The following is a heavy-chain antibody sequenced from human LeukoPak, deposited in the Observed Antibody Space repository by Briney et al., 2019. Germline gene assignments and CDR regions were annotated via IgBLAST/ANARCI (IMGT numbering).Heavy chain of an antibody. J-gene: IGHJ4*02. CDR1: GFTFSDYY. V-gene: IGHV3-11*01. CDR3: VREAKMTNIL. Sequence: NPGGSLRLSCAASGFTFSDYYMTWIRQAPGKGLEWVSHISRSSGTIYYADSVQGRVTVSRDNGKKSLYLQMSYLRAEDTAVYYCVREAKMTNILWGQGTLVTVSS. CDR2: ISRSSGTI. D-gene: IGHD2-21*01.